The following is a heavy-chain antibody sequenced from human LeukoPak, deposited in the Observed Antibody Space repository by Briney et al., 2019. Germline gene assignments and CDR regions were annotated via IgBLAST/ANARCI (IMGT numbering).Heavy chain of an antibody. CDR2: IIPIFGTA. J-gene: IGHJ4*02. CDR1: GGTFSSYA. V-gene: IGHV1-69*13. CDR3: ARYGNDLTNFDY. D-gene: IGHD4-17*01. Sequence: ASVKVSCKASGGTFSSYAISWVRQAPGQGLEWMGGIIPIFGTANYAQKFQGRVTITADESTSTAYMELSSLKASDTAMYYCARYGNDLTNFDYWGQGTLVTVSS.